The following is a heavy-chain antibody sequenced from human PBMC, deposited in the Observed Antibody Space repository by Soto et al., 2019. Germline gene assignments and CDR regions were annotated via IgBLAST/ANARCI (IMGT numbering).Heavy chain of an antibody. Sequence: PSETLSLTCAVYGGSFSDYYWSWIRQPPGKGLEWIGQINHSGSTNYNPSLKSRVTISVDTSKNQFSLKLSSVTAADTAVYYCARASDYVWGSYRPTLYYFDYWTQGTLVTVSS. J-gene: IGHJ4*02. CDR3: ARASDYVWGSYRPTLYYFDY. CDR1: GGSFSDYY. V-gene: IGHV4-34*01. D-gene: IGHD3-16*02. CDR2: INHSGST.